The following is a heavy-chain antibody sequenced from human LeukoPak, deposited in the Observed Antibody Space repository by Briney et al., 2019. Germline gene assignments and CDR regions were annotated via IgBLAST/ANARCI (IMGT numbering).Heavy chain of an antibody. D-gene: IGHD3-22*01. V-gene: IGHV3-23*01. CDR2: ISGSGGST. CDR3: VRDVDTSGHYGWFDP. Sequence: PGGSLRLSCAASGFTFSSYAMSWVRQAPGKGLEWVSAISGSGGSTYYADSVKGRFTISRDISENTVYLEMNSLRADDTAVYYCVRDVDTSGHYGWFDPWGQGTLVTVSS. J-gene: IGHJ5*02. CDR1: GFTFSSYA.